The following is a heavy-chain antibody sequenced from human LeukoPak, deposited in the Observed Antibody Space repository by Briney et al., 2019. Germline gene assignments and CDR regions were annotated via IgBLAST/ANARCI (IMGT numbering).Heavy chain of an antibody. V-gene: IGHV3-23*01. Sequence: AGGSLRLSCAASGFTFSSYAMSWVRQAPGKGLEWVSAISGSGGSTYYADSLKGRFTISRDNSKNTLYLQMNSLRAEDTAVYYCAKDAYGGNSRVYFDYWGQGTLVTVSS. D-gene: IGHD4-23*01. CDR3: AKDAYGGNSRVYFDY. CDR2: ISGSGGST. J-gene: IGHJ4*02. CDR1: GFTFSSYA.